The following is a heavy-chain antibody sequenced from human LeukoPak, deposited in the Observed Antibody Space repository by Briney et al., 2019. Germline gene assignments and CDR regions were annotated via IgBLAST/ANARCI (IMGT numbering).Heavy chain of an antibody. CDR3: ARQGDSAYHPFDH. J-gene: IGHJ4*02. CDR1: GGSISSYY. Sequence: SETLSLTCTVSGGSISSYYWSWIRQPPGKGLEYIGYIYYSGDTNYNPSLENRVTISVDTSKNQFSLKLSSVTAADTAVYYCARQGDSAYHPFDHWGQGTLVTVSS. V-gene: IGHV4-59*08. CDR2: IYYSGDT. D-gene: IGHD5-12*01.